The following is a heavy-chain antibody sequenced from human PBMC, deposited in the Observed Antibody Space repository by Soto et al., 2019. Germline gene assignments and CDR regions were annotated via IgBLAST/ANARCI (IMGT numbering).Heavy chain of an antibody. Sequence: PGGSLRLSCAASGFTFSSYSMNWVRQAPGKGLEWVSYISSSSSTIYYADSVKGRFTISRDNAKNSLYLQMNSLRAEDTAVYYCARDYIADPSYPRYMDVWGKGTTVTVSS. CDR3: ARDYIADPSYPRYMDV. J-gene: IGHJ6*03. D-gene: IGHD1-26*01. V-gene: IGHV3-48*01. CDR1: GFTFSSYS. CDR2: ISSSSSTI.